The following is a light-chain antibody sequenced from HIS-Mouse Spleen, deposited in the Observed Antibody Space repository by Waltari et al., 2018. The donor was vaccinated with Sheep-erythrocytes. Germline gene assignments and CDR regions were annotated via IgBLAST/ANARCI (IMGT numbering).Light chain of an antibody. CDR2: DVI. CDR1: SSAVGGYNY. CDR3: CSYAGSYNHV. V-gene: IGLV2-11*01. Sequence: QSALTQPRSVSVSPGQSVTISCTGTSSAVGGYNYVSCYQQPPGKAPKLMIYDVIKRPSGVPDRFSGSKSGNTASLTISGLQAEDEADYYCCSYAGSYNHVFATGTKVTVL. J-gene: IGLJ1*01.